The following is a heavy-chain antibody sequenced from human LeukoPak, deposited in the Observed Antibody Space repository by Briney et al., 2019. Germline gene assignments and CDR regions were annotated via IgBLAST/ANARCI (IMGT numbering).Heavy chain of an antibody. J-gene: IGHJ5*02. Sequence: ASVKVSCKASGYTFTSYGISWVRQAPGQGLEWMGWISAYNGNTNYAQKLQGRVTMTTDTSTSTAYMELRSLRSDDTAVYYCARDLKGGDYGLLNWFDPWGQGTLVTVSS. V-gene: IGHV1-18*01. D-gene: IGHD2-21*02. CDR1: GYTFTSYG. CDR3: ARDLKGGDYGLLNWFDP. CDR2: ISAYNGNT.